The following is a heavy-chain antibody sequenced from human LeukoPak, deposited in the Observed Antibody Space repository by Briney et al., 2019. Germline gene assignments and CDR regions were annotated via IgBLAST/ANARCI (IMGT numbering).Heavy chain of an antibody. CDR1: GGSISTTNYY. CDR2: IYYSGST. CDR3: ARTGYGRRPFDI. J-gene: IGHJ3*02. Sequence: PSETLSLTCTVSGGSISTTNYYWGWIRQPPGKDLECIGTIYYSGSTSYNPSLKSRVTISLDSSKSQFQFSLKLNSVTAADTAVYYRARTGYGRRPFDIWGQGTMVTVSS. V-gene: IGHV4-39*01. D-gene: IGHD5-18*01.